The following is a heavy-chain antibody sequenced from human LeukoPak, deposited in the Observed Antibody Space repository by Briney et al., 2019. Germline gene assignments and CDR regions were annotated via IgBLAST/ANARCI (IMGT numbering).Heavy chain of an antibody. CDR3: ARAHYGGYLRVDP. V-gene: IGHV1-69*04. J-gene: IGHJ5*02. CDR1: GGTFSSYA. Sequence: SVKVSCKASGGTFSSYAISWVRQAPGQGLEWMGRIIPILGIANYAQKFQGRVTITADKSTSTAYMELSSLRSEDTAVYYCARAHYGGYLRVDPWGQGTLVTVSS. CDR2: IIPILGIA. D-gene: IGHD4-17*01.